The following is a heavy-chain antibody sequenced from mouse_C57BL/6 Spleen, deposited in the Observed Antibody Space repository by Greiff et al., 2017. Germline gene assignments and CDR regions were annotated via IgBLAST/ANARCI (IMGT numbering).Heavy chain of an antibody. CDR2: IHPNSGST. CDR1: GYTFTSYW. D-gene: IGHD1-1*01. J-gene: IGHJ1*03. Sequence: QVQLQQPGAELVKPGASVKLSCKASGYTFTSYWMHWVKQRPGQGLEWIGMIHPNSGSTNYNEKFKSKATLTVDKSSSTAYMQLSSLTSEDSAVYYCARADYDGSRGYFDVWGTGTTVTVSS. V-gene: IGHV1-64*01. CDR3: ARADYDGSRGYFDV.